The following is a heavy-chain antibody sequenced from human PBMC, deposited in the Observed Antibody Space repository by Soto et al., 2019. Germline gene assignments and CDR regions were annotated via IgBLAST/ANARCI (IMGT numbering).Heavy chain of an antibody. CDR1: GFTFSSYG. J-gene: IGHJ3*02. Sequence: QVQLVESGGGVVQPGRSLRLSCAASGFTFSSYGMHWVRQAPGKGLEWVAVIWYDGSNKYYADSVKGRFTISRDNSKNTLYLQINSLRAEDTAVYYCARESKGRAFDIWGQGTMVTVSS. CDR2: IWYDGSNK. CDR3: ARESKGRAFDI. V-gene: IGHV3-33*01.